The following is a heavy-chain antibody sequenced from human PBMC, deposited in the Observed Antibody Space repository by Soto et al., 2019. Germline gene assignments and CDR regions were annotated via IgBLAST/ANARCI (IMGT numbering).Heavy chain of an antibody. V-gene: IGHV4-39*01. CDR3: ASDTMMRHWFDP. J-gene: IGHJ5*02. CDR2: IYYSGST. CDR1: GGSISSSSYY. Sequence: SETLSLTCTVSGGSISSSSYYWGWIRQPPGKGLEWIGSIYYSGSTYYNPSLKSRVTISVDTSKNQFSLKLSSVTAADTAVYYFASDTMMRHWFDPSSRGTLVTVSS. D-gene: IGHD3-22*01.